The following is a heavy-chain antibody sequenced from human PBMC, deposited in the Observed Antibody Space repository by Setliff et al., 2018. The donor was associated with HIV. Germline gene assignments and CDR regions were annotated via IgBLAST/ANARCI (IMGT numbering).Heavy chain of an antibody. CDR1: GDSIRRDY. CDR2: VFYTGLA. Sequence: SETLSLTCTVSGDSIRRDYWSVIRQHPGKGLEWMGYVFYTGLAAYNPSLKSRLTISVDTSKNKSSLTMTSVTAADTAAYYCASQMPILGIAFTPFDYWGQGALVTVSS. CDR3: ASQMPILGIAFTPFDY. V-gene: IGHV4-59*08. D-gene: IGHD2-2*01. J-gene: IGHJ4*02.